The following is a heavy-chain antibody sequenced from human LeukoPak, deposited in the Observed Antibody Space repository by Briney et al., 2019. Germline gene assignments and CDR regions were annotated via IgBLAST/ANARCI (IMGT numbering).Heavy chain of an antibody. CDR1: GFTFSSYS. D-gene: IGHD2-2*01. CDR2: ISSSSSYI. V-gene: IGHV3-21*01. J-gene: IGHJ3*02. CDR3: ARDLGYCSSTSCYEGAFDI. Sequence: GGSLRLSCAASGFTFSSYSMNWVRQAPGKGLEWVSSISSSSSYIYYADSVKGRFTISRDNAKNSLYLQMNSLRAEDTAVYYCARDLGYCSSTSCYEGAFDIWGQGTMVTVSS.